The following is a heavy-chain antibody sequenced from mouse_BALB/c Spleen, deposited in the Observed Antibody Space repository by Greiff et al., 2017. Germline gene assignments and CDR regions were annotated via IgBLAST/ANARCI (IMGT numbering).Heavy chain of an antibody. J-gene: IGHJ4*01. CDR1: GFTFNTYA. D-gene: IGHD2-10*02. CDR3: VKAYGNYGYYYAMDY. V-gene: IGHV10-1*02. Sequence: GGGLVQPKGSLKLSCAASGFTFNTYAMNWVRQAPGKGLEWVARIRSKSNNYATYYADSVKDRFTISRDDSQSMLYLQMNNLKTEDTAMYYCVKAYGNYGYYYAMDYWGQGTSVTVSS. CDR2: IRSKSNNYAT.